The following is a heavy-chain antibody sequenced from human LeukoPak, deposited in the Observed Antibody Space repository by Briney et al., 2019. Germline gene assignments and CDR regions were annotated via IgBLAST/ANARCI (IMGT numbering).Heavy chain of an antibody. D-gene: IGHD6-6*01. CDR3: ARLSIRSSSDSYYYYYYMDV. CDR1: GYSFTSYW. Sequence: GESLKISCKGSGYSFTSYWIGWVRQMPGKGLGWRGIIYPGDSDTRYSPSFQGQVTISADKSISTAYLQWSSLKASDTAMYCCARLSIRSSSDSYYYYYYMDVWGKGTAVTVSS. J-gene: IGHJ6*03. CDR2: IYPGDSDT. V-gene: IGHV5-51*01.